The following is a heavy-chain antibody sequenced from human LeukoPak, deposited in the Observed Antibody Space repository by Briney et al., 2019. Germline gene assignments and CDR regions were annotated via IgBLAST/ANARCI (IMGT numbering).Heavy chain of an antibody. CDR3: ARDRGYIYGYAFDY. J-gene: IGHJ4*02. CDR1: GFTFSSYW. Sequence: GGSLRLSCAASGFTFSSYWMHWVCQDPGKGLVWVSRINSDGSTTTYADSVKGRFTISRDNAKNTLYLQMNSLRAEDTAVYYCARDRGYIYGYAFDYWGQGTLVTVSS. D-gene: IGHD5-18*01. V-gene: IGHV3-74*01. CDR2: INSDGSTT.